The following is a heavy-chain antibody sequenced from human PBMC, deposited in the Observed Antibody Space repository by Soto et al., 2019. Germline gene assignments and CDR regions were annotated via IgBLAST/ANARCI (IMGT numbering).Heavy chain of an antibody. Sequence: TLSLTCTVSGGSISSGGYYWSWIRQHPGKGLEWIGYIYYSGSTYYNPSLKSRVTISVDTSKNQFSLKLSSVTAAGTAVYYCARSLQLWSLYYFDYWGQGTPVTVSS. CDR1: GGSISSGGYY. V-gene: IGHV4-31*03. D-gene: IGHD5-18*01. CDR3: ARSLQLWSLYYFDY. J-gene: IGHJ4*02. CDR2: IYYSGST.